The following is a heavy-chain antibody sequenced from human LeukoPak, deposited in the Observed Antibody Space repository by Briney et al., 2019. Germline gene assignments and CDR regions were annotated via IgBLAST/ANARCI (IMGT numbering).Heavy chain of an antibody. Sequence: ASVKVSCKASGYTFTSYGISWVRQAPGQGLEWMGWISAYNGNTNYAQKLQGRVTMTTDTSTSTAYMELRSLRSDDTAVYYCAREDTRVRGVIIDAFDIWGQGTMVTVSS. D-gene: IGHD3-10*01. CDR2: ISAYNGNT. V-gene: IGHV1-18*01. CDR1: GYTFTSYG. CDR3: AREDTRVRGVIIDAFDI. J-gene: IGHJ3*02.